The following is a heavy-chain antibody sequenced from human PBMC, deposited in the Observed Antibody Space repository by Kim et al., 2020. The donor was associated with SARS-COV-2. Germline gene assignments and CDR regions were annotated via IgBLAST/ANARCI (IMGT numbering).Heavy chain of an antibody. CDR1: GGSFSGYY. CDR2: INHSGST. J-gene: IGHJ5*02. Sequence: SETLSLTCAVYGGSFSGYYWSWIRQPPGKGLEWIGEINHSGSTNYNPSLKSRVTISVDTSKNQFSLKLSSVTGADMAVYYCARGWRVSFDMWGFSSWGQGTLVTVSS. D-gene: IGHD3-9*01. CDR3: ARGWRVSFDMWGFSS. V-gene: IGHV4-34*01.